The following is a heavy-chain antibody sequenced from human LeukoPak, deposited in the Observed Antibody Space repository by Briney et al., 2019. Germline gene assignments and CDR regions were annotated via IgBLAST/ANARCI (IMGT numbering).Heavy chain of an antibody. CDR3: AKDIEGEIAAAGDY. J-gene: IGHJ4*02. V-gene: IGHV3-23*01. CDR2: ISGSGGST. D-gene: IGHD6-13*01. Sequence: PGGSLRLSCAASGFTFSSYAMSWVRQAPGKGLEWVSAISGSGGSTYYADSVKGRFTISRDNSKNALYLQMNSLRAEDTAVYYCAKDIEGEIAAAGDYWGQGTLVTVSS. CDR1: GFTFSSYA.